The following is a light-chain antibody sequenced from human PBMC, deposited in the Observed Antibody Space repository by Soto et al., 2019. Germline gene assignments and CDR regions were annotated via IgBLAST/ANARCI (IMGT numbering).Light chain of an antibody. CDR1: SSDVGGHDY. CDR2: EVS. V-gene: IGLV2-8*01. J-gene: IGLJ1*01. CDR3: ASYAGSNDFYL. Sequence: LTQPPSASGSPGQSVTISCTGTSSDVGGHDYVSWYQQHPGKAPKLMTYEVSKRPSGVPDRFSGSKSGNTATLTVSGLQAEDEDDYYCASYAGSNDFYLFGTGTKVTVL.